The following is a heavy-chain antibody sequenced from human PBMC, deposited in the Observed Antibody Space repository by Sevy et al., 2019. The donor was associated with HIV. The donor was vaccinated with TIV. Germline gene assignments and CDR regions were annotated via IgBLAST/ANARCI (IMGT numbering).Heavy chain of an antibody. CDR3: ARAPPVVVVPGAPSWFDR. CDR2: INHSGST. J-gene: IGHJ5*02. CDR1: GGSFSGYY. Sequence: SETLSLTCAVYGGSFSGYYWNWIRQTPGKGLEWIGEINHSGSTNYNPSRKSRVTISVDTSKNQFSLRLNSVTAADTAVYYCARAPPVVVVPGAPSWFDRWGQGTLVTVSS. D-gene: IGHD2-2*01. V-gene: IGHV4-34*01.